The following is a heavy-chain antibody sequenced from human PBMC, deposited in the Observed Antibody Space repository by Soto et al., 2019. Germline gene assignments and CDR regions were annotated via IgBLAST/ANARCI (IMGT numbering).Heavy chain of an antibody. J-gene: IGHJ4*02. D-gene: IGHD6-19*01. CDR3: ARDDVGSAWPY. Sequence: QVQLVQSGADVKKPGASVKVSCKTSGYTFIANAVHWVRQAPGQGLEWMGWINCDNANTKYSRKMQGRLTISRDTSVSTVYMELTGLTSEDTAVYFCARDDVGSAWPYWGQGTLVTVSS. CDR1: GYTFIANA. CDR2: INCDNANT. V-gene: IGHV1-3*01.